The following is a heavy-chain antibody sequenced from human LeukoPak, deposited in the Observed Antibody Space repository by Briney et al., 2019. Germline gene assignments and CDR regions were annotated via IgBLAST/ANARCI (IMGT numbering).Heavy chain of an antibody. Sequence: ASVKVSCKASGYTFTGYYMHWVRQAPGHGLEWMGRITPTSDGTNYAQKFQGRVTMTRDTSISTAYMELSRLRSDDTAVYYCARQRGTYSSTWMGWFDPWGQGTLVTVSS. D-gene: IGHD5-18*01. V-gene: IGHV1-2*06. CDR1: GYTFTGYY. CDR3: ARQRGTYSSTWMGWFDP. CDR2: ITPTSDGT. J-gene: IGHJ5*02.